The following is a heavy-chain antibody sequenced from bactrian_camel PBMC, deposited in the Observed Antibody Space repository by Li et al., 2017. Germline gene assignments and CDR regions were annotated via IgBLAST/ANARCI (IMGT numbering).Heavy chain of an antibody. Sequence: VESGGGSVQAGGSLRLSCTASGNTYTSLCMAWLRQAPGKEREGVAAIDSDGSTSYADSVKGRFTISQDNAENTLYLQMNDLKPEDTALYYCAAVTGCSLTPWLRDPGQKEGPINWGQGTQVTVS. CDR2: IDSDGST. V-gene: IGHV3S53*01. J-gene: IGHJ4*01. CDR3: AAVTGCSLTPWLRDPGQKEGPIN. D-gene: IGHD1*01. CDR1: GNTYTSLC.